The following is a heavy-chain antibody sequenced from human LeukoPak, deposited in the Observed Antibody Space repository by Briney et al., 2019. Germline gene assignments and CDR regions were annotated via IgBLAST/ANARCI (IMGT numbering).Heavy chain of an antibody. D-gene: IGHD1-26*01. CDR1: GGSFSGYY. Sequence: ASETLSLTCAVYGGSFSGYYWSWIRQPPGKGLEWIGEINHSGSTNYNPSLKSRITISVDTSKNQFSLKLSSVTAADTAVYYCASGSYSPAYYYMDVWAKGTTVTVSS. CDR3: ASGSYSPAYYYMDV. CDR2: INHSGST. J-gene: IGHJ6*03. V-gene: IGHV4-34*01.